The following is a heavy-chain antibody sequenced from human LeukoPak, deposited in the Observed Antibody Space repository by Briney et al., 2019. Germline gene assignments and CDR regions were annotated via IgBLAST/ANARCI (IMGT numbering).Heavy chain of an antibody. Sequence: SETLSLTCAVYGGSFSGHYWNWIRQPPGKGLEWIGEINHSGSTNYNPSLKSRVTISIDTSKNQFSLKLSSVTAADTAVYYCARVLRYPYYYHMDVWGKGTTVTVTS. V-gene: IGHV4-34*01. CDR1: GGSFSGHY. CDR2: INHSGST. J-gene: IGHJ6*03. D-gene: IGHD1-14*01. CDR3: ARVLRYPYYYHMDV.